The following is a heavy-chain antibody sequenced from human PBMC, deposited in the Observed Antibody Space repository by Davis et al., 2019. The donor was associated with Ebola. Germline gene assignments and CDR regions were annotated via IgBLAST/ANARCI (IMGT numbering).Heavy chain of an antibody. J-gene: IGHJ3*01. CDR1: SSSSYY. Sequence: SSSSYYWGWIRQPPGKGLEWMGRIDPSDSYTNYSPSIQGHVTISVDKSISNAYLQWSSLKASDTAMYYCARGTQGDGTDAFDVWGQGTMVTVS. CDR2: IDPSDSYT. D-gene: IGHD3-10*01. V-gene: IGHV5-10-1*01. CDR3: ARGTQGDGTDAFDV.